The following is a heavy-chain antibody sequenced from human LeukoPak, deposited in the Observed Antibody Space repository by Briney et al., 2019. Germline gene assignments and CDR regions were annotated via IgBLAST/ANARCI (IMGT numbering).Heavy chain of an antibody. V-gene: IGHV4-39*07. Sequence: SETLSLTCTVSGRFLSSSSYYWGWIRQPPGKGLEWIGRIYYSRSTYYNPSLKSLVTISVDTSKNQLCLKLSSVTAAYTAVYCCARYYGSGSFPYNWSQGTLVTVSS. D-gene: IGHD3-10*01. J-gene: IGHJ4*02. CDR1: GRFLSSSSYY. CDR2: IYYSRST. CDR3: ARYYGSGSFPYN.